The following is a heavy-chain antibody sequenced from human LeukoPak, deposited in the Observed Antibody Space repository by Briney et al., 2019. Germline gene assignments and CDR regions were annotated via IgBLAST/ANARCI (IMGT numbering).Heavy chain of an antibody. J-gene: IGHJ3*02. D-gene: IGHD3-10*01. CDR1: GFTFSSYS. Sequence: PGGSLRLSCAASGFTFSSYSMNWVRQAPGKGLEWVSSISSSSSYIYYADSVKGRFTISRDNAKNSLYLQMNSLRAEDTAVYYCARDWFGEFNDAFDIWGQGTMVTVSS. V-gene: IGHV3-21*01. CDR2: ISSSSSYI. CDR3: ARDWFGEFNDAFDI.